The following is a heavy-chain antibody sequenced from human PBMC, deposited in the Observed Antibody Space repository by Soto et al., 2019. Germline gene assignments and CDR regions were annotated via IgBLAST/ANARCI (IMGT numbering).Heavy chain of an antibody. Sequence: EVQLVESGGGLVQPGRSLRLSCAASGFTFDDYAMHWVRQAPGKGLERVSGISWNSGRIGYADSVKGRFTISRDTAKNSLYLQMNSLRVEDTALYYCAKDRDSSGWLGFDYWGQGTLVTVSS. D-gene: IGHD6-19*01. CDR3: AKDRDSSGWLGFDY. J-gene: IGHJ4*02. CDR1: GFTFDDYA. CDR2: ISWNSGRI. V-gene: IGHV3-9*01.